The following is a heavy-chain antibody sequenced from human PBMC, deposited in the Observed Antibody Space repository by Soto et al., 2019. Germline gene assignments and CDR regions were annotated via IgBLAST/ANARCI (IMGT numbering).Heavy chain of an antibody. CDR3: AKDHGYSGYDLPDY. J-gene: IGHJ4*02. CDR1: GFTFSSYG. D-gene: IGHD5-12*01. CDR2: ISYDGSNK. V-gene: IGHV3-30*18. Sequence: QVQLVESGGGVVQPGRSLRLSCAASGFTFSSYGMHWVRQAPGKGLEWVAVISYDGSNKYYADSVKGRFTISRDNSKNTLYLQMNSLRAEDTAVYYCAKDHGYSGYDLPDYWGQGTLVTVSS.